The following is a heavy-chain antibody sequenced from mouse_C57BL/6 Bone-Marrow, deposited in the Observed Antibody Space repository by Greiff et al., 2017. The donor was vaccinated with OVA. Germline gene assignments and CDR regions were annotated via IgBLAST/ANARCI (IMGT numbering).Heavy chain of an antibody. J-gene: IGHJ2*01. CDR2: ISYDGSN. CDR3: ARVTTVVAD. Sequence: EVQRVESGPGLVKPSQSLSLTCSVTGYSITSGYYWNWIRQFPGNKLEWMGYISYDGSNNYNPSLKIRISITRDTSKNQFFLKLNSVTTEDTATYYCARVTTVVADWGQGTTLTVSS. D-gene: IGHD1-1*01. V-gene: IGHV3-6*01. CDR1: GYSITSGYY.